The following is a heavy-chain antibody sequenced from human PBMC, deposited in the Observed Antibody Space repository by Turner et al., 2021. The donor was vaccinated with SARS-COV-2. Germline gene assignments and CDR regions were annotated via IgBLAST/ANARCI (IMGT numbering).Heavy chain of an antibody. CDR2: ISSSSSTI. CDR3: ARDPSKIQLWLHYYFDY. CDR1: GFTFSSYS. J-gene: IGHJ4*02. D-gene: IGHD5-18*01. V-gene: IGHV3-48*01. Sequence: EVKLGEFGGGLVQPGGSLRLSCAASGFTFSSYSMNWVRQAPGKGLEWVSDISSSSSTIYYADSVKGRFTISRDNAKNSLYLQMNSLRAEDTAVYYCARDPSKIQLWLHYYFDYWGQGTLVTVSS.